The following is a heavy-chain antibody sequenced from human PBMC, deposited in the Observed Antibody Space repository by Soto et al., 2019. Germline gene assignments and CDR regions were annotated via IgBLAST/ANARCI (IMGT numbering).Heavy chain of an antibody. CDR1: DGSLSSVDYY. J-gene: IGHJ4*02. CDR3: ATVHLWYGSFDY. Sequence: SETMSLTSTVSDGSLSSVDYYWSWIHPPPGKGLEWIGYIYYSGSTYYNPSLKSRVTISVDTSKNQFSLKLSSVTAADTAVYYWATVHLWYGSFDYWGQGTLVTVS. CDR2: IYYSGST. V-gene: IGHV4-30-4*01. D-gene: IGHD3-10*01.